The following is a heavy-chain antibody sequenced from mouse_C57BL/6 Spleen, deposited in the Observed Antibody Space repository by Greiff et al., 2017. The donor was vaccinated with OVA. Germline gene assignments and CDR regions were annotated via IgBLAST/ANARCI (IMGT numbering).Heavy chain of an antibody. CDR2: INPNYGTT. D-gene: IGHD1-1*01. CDR3: AREDYYGSSSWYFDV. V-gene: IGHV1-39*01. J-gene: IGHJ1*03. CDR1: GYSFTDYN. Sequence: EVKLMESGPELVKPGASVKISCKASGYSFTDYNMNWVKQSNGKSLEWIGVINPNYGTTSYNQKFKGKATLTVDQSSSTAYMQLNSLTSEDSAVYYCAREDYYGSSSWYFDVWGTGTTVTVSS.